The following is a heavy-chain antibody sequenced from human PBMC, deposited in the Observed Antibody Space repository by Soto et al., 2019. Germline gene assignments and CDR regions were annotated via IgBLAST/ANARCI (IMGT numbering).Heavy chain of an antibody. CDR2: IYYSGST. D-gene: IGHD3-9*01. Sequence: PSETLSLTCTVSGGSISSSSYYWGWIRQPPGKGLEWIGSIYYSGSTYYNPSLKSRVTISVDTSKNQFSLKLSSVTAADTAVYYCARHPHFFDWLPGDFDYWGQGTLVTVSS. V-gene: IGHV4-39*01. CDR1: GGSISSSSYY. J-gene: IGHJ4*02. CDR3: ARHPHFFDWLPGDFDY.